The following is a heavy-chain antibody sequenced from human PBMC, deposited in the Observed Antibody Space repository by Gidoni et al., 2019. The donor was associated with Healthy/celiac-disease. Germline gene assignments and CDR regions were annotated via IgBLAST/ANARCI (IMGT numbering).Heavy chain of an antibody. D-gene: IGHD6-19*01. Sequence: QVQLQESGPGLVKPSETLSLTCTVSGGSISSYYWSWIRQPPGKGLEWIGYIYYSGSTNYNPSLKSRVTISVDTSKNQFSLKLSSVTAADTAVYYCARVVREQWLVQGQWGAFDIWGQGTMVTVSS. CDR2: IYYSGST. J-gene: IGHJ3*02. CDR1: GGSISSYY. CDR3: ARVVREQWLVQGQWGAFDI. V-gene: IGHV4-59*01.